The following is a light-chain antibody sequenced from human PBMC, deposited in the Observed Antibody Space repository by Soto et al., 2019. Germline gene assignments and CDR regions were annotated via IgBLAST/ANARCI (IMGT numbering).Light chain of an antibody. J-gene: IGKJ1*01. Sequence: EIVLTQSPATLSLYPGERATLSCRASQSVSNNYLAWYQQKPGQAPRLLIYGASNRATGIPDRFSGSGSGTDFTLTISRLEPEDFAVYYCQQYGSSGTFGQGTKVDI. CDR2: GAS. CDR1: QSVSNNY. V-gene: IGKV3-20*01. CDR3: QQYGSSGT.